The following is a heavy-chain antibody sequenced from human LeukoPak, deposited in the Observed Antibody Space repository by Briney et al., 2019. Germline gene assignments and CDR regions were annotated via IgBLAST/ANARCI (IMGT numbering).Heavy chain of an antibody. V-gene: IGHV3-23*01. CDR2: ISGSGSGT. Sequence: GGSLRLSCAASGFTFSSSAMNWVRQAPGKGLEWVSVISGSGSGTYYADSVKGRFTISRDNSKNTLSLQMSSLRAEDTAVYYCARDRYRRDAFDIWGQGTRVTVSS. CDR3: ARDRYRRDAFDI. D-gene: IGHD1-14*01. J-gene: IGHJ3*02. CDR1: GFTFSSSA.